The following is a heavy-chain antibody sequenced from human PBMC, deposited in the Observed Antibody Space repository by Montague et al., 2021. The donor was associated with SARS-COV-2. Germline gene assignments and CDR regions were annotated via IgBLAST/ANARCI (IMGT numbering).Heavy chain of an antibody. Sequence: SLSLSCAAPGFTFDSYAMIWVRQAPGKGLEWISSISESGSVTHYIDAVRGRFTISRDNAESSLYLQMNSLRNEDTAIYYCATDRGRSCWDWGQGTLVTVSS. CDR1: GFTFDSYA. J-gene: IGHJ4*02. D-gene: IGHD6-13*01. CDR3: ATDRGRSCWD. CDR2: ISESGSVT. V-gene: IGHV3-48*02.